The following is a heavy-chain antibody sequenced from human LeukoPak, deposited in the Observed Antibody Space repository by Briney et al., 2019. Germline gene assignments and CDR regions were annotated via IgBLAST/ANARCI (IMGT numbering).Heavy chain of an antibody. CDR1: GFTFSSYW. V-gene: IGHV3-7*04. D-gene: IGHD2-15*01. Sequence: GGSLRLSCAASGFTFSSYWMSWVRQAPGKGLEWVANIKQDGSEKYYVDSVKGRFTISRDNAKNSLYLQMNSLRAEDTAVYYCARYCSGGSCYPDAFDIWGQGTVVTVSS. CDR2: IKQDGSEK. J-gene: IGHJ3*02. CDR3: ARYCSGGSCYPDAFDI.